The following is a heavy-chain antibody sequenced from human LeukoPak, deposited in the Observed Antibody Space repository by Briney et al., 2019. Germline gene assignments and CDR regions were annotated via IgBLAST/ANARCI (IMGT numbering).Heavy chain of an antibody. CDR3: ARDRPQQWLVRGQRGYYYYMDV. D-gene: IGHD6-19*01. CDR2: IKQDGSEK. J-gene: IGHJ6*03. Sequence: PGGSLRLSCAASGFTFSSHWMNWVRQAPGMGLEWVANIKQDGSEKYYVDSVKGRFTISRDIAKNSLYLQMNSLRAEDTAVYYCARDRPQQWLVRGQRGYYYYMDVWGKGTTVTISS. CDR1: GFTFSSHW. V-gene: IGHV3-7*01.